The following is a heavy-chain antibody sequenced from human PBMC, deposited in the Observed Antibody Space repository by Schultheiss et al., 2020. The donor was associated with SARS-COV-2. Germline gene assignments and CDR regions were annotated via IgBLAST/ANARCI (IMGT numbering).Heavy chain of an antibody. CDR1: GGTFSSYA. Sequence: SVKVSCKASGGTFSSYAISWVRQAPGQGLEWMGGIIPIFGTANYAQKFQGRVTITADESTSTAYMELSSLRSEDTAVYYCARDRGGLGYCSSTSCHFDYWGQGTLVTVSS. D-gene: IGHD2-2*01. CDR2: IIPIFGTA. CDR3: ARDRGGLGYCSSTSCHFDY. V-gene: IGHV1-69*13. J-gene: IGHJ4*02.